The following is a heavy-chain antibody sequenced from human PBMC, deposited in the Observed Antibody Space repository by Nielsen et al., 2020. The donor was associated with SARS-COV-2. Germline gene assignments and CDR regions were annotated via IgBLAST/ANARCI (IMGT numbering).Heavy chain of an antibody. CDR1: GGSISSGDYY. D-gene: IGHD5-18*01. Sequence: SETLSLTCTVSGGSISSGDYYWSWIRQPPGKGLEWIGYIYYSGSTYYSPSLKSRVTFSVDTSKNQFSLKLSSVTAADTAVYYCARVVTAMVGDYWYFDLWGRGTLVTVSS. CDR3: ARVVTAMVGDYWYFDL. V-gene: IGHV4-30-4*01. J-gene: IGHJ2*01. CDR2: IYYSGST.